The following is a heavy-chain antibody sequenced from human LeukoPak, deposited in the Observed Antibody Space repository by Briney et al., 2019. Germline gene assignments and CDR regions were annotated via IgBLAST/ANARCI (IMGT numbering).Heavy chain of an antibody. Sequence: ASVKVSCKASGYTFTSYGISWVRQAPGQGLEWMGWISAYNGITNYAQKLQGRVTMTTDTSTSTAYMELRSLRSDDTAVYYCARDLYYDSSGYYLPEPYYFDYWGQGTLVTVSS. J-gene: IGHJ4*02. V-gene: IGHV1-18*01. CDR1: GYTFTSYG. CDR2: ISAYNGIT. D-gene: IGHD3-22*01. CDR3: ARDLYYDSSGYYLPEPYYFDY.